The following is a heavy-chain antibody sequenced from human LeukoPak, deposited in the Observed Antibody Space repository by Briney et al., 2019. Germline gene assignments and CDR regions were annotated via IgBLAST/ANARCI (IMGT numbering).Heavy chain of an antibody. V-gene: IGHV3-23*01. CDR2: ISASGGST. Sequence: PGGSLRLSCAASGFTFSSSAMSWVRQVPGKGLEWVSGISASGGSTSYADSVKGRFTVSRDNSKNTLFLQMNSLRAEDTAVYYCAKDGGLWVSAHWGDSWGRGTLVTVSS. CDR3: AKDGGLWVSAHWGDS. J-gene: IGHJ4*02. CDR1: GFTFSSSA. D-gene: IGHD7-27*01.